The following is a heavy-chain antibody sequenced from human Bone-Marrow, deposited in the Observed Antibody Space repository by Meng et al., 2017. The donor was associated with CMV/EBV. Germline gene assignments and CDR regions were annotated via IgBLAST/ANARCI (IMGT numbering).Heavy chain of an antibody. Sequence: GESLKISCKGSGYSFTSYWIGWVRQMPGKGLEWMGIIYPGDSDTRYSPSFQGQVTISADKSISTAYLQWSSLKASDTAMYYCARQRWTSYYYYGMDVWGQGTTVTVYS. D-gene: IGHD5-24*01. CDR1: GYSFTSYW. V-gene: IGHV5-51*01. CDR3: ARQRWTSYYYYGMDV. J-gene: IGHJ6*02. CDR2: IYPGDSDT.